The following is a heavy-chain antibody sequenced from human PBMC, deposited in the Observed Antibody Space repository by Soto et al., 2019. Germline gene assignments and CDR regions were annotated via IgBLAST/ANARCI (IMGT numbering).Heavy chain of an antibody. CDR1: GFTFSSYV. D-gene: IGHD6-19*01. CDR3: AKGSSGWYERFDY. J-gene: IGHJ4*02. Sequence: EVQLLESGGGLVQPGGSLRLSCVASGFTFSSYVMSWVRQAPGKGLEWVSAISGSGGSTYYADSVKGRFPLSRDNSKNTLYLQMNSLRAEDTAVYYCAKGSSGWYERFDYWGQGTLVTVSS. CDR2: ISGSGGST. V-gene: IGHV3-23*01.